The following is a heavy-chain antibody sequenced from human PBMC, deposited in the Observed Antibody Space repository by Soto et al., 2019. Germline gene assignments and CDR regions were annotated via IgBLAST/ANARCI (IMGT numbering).Heavy chain of an antibody. CDR2: INAYNGKT. CDR3: ARRSAENPPYYDFWGGYYGSYYYYYMDV. CDR1: GFTFTSYC. Sequence: GASVKVSCKASGFTFTSYCISWVRQAPGQGLEWMGWINAYNGKTNYAQKLQGRSTMTTDTSTSTAYMELRSLRFDDTAVYYCARRSAENPPYYDFWGGYYGSYYYYYMDVGGKGTRATVSS. J-gene: IGHJ6*03. V-gene: IGHV1-18*01. D-gene: IGHD3-3*01.